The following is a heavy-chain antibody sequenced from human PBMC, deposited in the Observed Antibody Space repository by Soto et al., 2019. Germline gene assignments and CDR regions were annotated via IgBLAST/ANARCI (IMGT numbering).Heavy chain of an antibody. CDR3: ARVAEGSMVRGATDFDY. D-gene: IGHD3-10*01. CDR2: ISSSSSTI. Sequence: GGSLSLSCAASGFTFSSYGMNWVRQAPGKGLEWVSYISSSSSTIYYADSVKGRFTISRDNAKNSLYLQMNSLRDEDTAVYYCARVAEGSMVRGATDFDYWGQGTLVTVSS. CDR1: GFTFSSYG. V-gene: IGHV3-48*02. J-gene: IGHJ4*02.